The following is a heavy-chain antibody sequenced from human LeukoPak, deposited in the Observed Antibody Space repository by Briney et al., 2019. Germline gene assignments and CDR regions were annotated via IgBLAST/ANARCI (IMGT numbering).Heavy chain of an antibody. Sequence: GRSLRHSCAASGFAFSSYGMHWVRQAPGKGLEWVAVISYDGSNKYYADSVKGRFTISRDNSKNTLYLQMNSLRAEDTAVYYCAKGLVVRGYYYYGMDVWGKGTTVTVSS. V-gene: IGHV3-30*18. CDR2: ISYDGSNK. CDR1: GFAFSSYG. J-gene: IGHJ6*04. D-gene: IGHD2-2*01. CDR3: AKGLVVRGYYYYGMDV.